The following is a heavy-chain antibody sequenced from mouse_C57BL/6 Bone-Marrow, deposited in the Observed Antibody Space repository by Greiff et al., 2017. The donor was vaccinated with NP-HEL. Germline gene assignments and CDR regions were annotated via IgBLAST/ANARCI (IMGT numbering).Heavy chain of an antibody. Sequence: EVQLQESVAELVRPGASVKLSCTASGFNITNTYMHWVKQRPEQGLEWIGRIDPANGNTKYAPKFQGKATITADTSSNTAYLQLSSLTSEDTAIYYCAAIYYGNYPYAYWGQGTLVTVSA. D-gene: IGHD2-1*01. V-gene: IGHV14-3*01. CDR3: AAIYYGNYPYAY. CDR1: GFNITNTY. J-gene: IGHJ3*01. CDR2: IDPANGNT.